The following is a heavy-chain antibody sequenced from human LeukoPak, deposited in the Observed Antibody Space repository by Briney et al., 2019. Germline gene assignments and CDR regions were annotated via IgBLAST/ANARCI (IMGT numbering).Heavy chain of an antibody. CDR1: GFTFSSYW. CDR3: AREASDAFDI. CDR2: INQDGSEK. V-gene: IGHV3-7*01. Sequence: GGSLRLSCAASGFTFSSYWMIWVRQAPGKGLEWVANINQDGSEKYYVDSVKGRFTISRDNSKNTLFLQMNSLRAEDTAVYYCAREASDAFDIWGQGTMVTVSS. J-gene: IGHJ3*02.